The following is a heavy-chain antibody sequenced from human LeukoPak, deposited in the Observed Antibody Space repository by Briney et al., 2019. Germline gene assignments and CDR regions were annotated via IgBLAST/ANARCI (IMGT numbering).Heavy chain of an antibody. J-gene: IGHJ2*01. V-gene: IGHV4-39*01. CDR1: GGSINSNNHY. CDR3: ARHVEWLRGYWYFDL. CDR2: IYHSGST. Sequence: SETLSLTCTVSGGSINSNNHYWGWIRQPPGKGLEWIGSIYHSGSTYYNPSLKSRVTISVDTSKNQFSLKLSSVTAADTAVYYCARHVEWLRGYWYFDLWGRGTLVTVSS. D-gene: IGHD5-12*01.